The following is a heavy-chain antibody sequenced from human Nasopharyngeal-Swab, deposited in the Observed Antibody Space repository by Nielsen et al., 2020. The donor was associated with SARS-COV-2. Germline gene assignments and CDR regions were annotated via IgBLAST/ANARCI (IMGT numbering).Heavy chain of an antibody. CDR1: GFTFSSFV. CDR2: MSYDGSNT. D-gene: IGHD3-3*01. V-gene: IGHV3-30*04. J-gene: IGHJ4*02. Sequence: GGSLRLSCAASGFTFSSFVLHWVRQAPGKGLEWVAFMSYDGSNTYYADSVKGRFTISRDNSKKTLYLQMNSLRAEDTAVYYCARAQDFWSPFDYWGQGALVTVSS. CDR3: ARAQDFWSPFDY.